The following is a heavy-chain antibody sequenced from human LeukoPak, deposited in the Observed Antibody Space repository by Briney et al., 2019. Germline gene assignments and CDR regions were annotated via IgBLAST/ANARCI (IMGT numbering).Heavy chain of an antibody. CDR1: GFTFSSYA. J-gene: IGHJ4*02. D-gene: IGHD2-15*01. CDR3: AKDPRAGCSGGSCYPRDY. CDR2: ISGSGGST. V-gene: IGHV3-23*01. Sequence: QPGGSLRLSCAASGFTFSSYAMSWVRQAPGKGLEWVSAISGSGGSTYYADSVKGRFTISRDNSKNTLYLQMNSLRAEDTAVYYCAKDPRAGCSGGSCYPRDYWGQGTLVTVSS.